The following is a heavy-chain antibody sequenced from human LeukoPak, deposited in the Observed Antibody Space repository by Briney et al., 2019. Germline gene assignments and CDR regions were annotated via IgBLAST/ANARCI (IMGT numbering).Heavy chain of an antibody. CDR2: IYDDGRT. J-gene: IGHJ5*02. CDR1: GLTVSRNY. Sequence: GGSLRLSCAASGLTVSRNYMSWVRQAPGKGLEWVSIIYDDGRTFYAGSVKGRFTISRDDPKNTLYLQMNSLRAEDTAVYYCARASDPWLQLTWGQGTLVTVSS. V-gene: IGHV3-53*01. D-gene: IGHD5-24*01. CDR3: ARASDPWLQLT.